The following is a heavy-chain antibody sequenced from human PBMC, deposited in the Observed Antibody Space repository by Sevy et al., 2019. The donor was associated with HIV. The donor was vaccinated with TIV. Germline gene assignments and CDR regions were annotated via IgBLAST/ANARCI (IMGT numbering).Heavy chain of an antibody. CDR2: IKNKGFGGTI. V-gene: IGHV3-49*04. J-gene: IGHJ4*02. D-gene: IGHD1-7*01. Sequence: GGSLRLSCRTSGFNFGDYAMSWVRQAPGKGPEWVGFIKNKGFGGTIEYAASVKGRFILSRDDTQGIAYLQMNSLKTEATAMYYCTRGVAGTTFYWGQGTLVTVSS. CDR3: TRGVAGTTFY. CDR1: GFNFGDYA.